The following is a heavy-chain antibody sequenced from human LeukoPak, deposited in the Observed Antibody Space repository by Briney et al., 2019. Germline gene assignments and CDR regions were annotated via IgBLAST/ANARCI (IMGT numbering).Heavy chain of an antibody. V-gene: IGHV3-30*02. Sequence: QPGGSLRLSCAASGFTFSNYGMHWVRQAPDKGLEWVAFIRYDGSNKYYADSVKGRFTISRDNSKNTLYLQMNSLRAEDTAVYYCAKEREAYCGGDCYSPGAFDIWGQGTMVTVSS. J-gene: IGHJ3*02. D-gene: IGHD2-21*02. CDR1: GFTFSNYG. CDR2: IRYDGSNK. CDR3: AKEREAYCGGDCYSPGAFDI.